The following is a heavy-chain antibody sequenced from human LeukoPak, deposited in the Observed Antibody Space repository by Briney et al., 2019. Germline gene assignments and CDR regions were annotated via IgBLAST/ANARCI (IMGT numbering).Heavy chain of an antibody. V-gene: IGHV3-9*01. D-gene: IGHD2/OR15-2a*01. CDR1: GFTFSSYD. CDR3: AKDPFYWGEYYFDY. J-gene: IGHJ4*02. Sequence: PGGSLRLSCAASGFTFSSYDVSWVRQAPGKGLEWVSGISWNSGSIGYVDSVKGRFTISRDNAKNSLYLQMNSLRAEDTALYYCAKDPFYWGEYYFDYWGQGTLVTVSS. CDR2: ISWNSGSI.